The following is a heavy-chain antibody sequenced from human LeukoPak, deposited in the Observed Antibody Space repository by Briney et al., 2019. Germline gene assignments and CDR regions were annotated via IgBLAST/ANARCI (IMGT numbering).Heavy chain of an antibody. CDR3: AKPVTEDYYYYYYMDV. J-gene: IGHJ6*03. V-gene: IGHV3-30*02. Sequence: SGGSLRLSCAASGFTFSSYGMHWVRQAPCKGLEWVAFIRYDGSNKYYADSVKGRFTISRDNSKNTLYLQMNSLRAEDTAVYYCAKPVTEDYYYYYYMDVWGKGTTVTVSS. CDR1: GFTFSSYG. D-gene: IGHD4-23*01. CDR2: IRYDGSNK.